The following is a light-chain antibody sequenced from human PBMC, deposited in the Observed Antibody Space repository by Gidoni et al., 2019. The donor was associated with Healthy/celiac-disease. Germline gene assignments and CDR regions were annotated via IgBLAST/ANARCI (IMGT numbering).Light chain of an antibody. CDR3: QVWDSSTVV. V-gene: IGLV3-9*01. J-gene: IGLJ2*01. Sequence: SYELTQPLSVSVARGQTARITCGGNNIGSKNVHWYQQKPGQAPVLVIYRDSNRPSGISERFSGSNSGNTATLTISRAQAGDEADYYCQVWDSSTVVFGGGTKLTVL. CDR1: NIGSKN. CDR2: RDS.